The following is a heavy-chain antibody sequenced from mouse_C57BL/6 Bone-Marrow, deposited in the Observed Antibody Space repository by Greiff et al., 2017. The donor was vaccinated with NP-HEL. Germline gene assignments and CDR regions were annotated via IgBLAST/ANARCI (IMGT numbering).Heavy chain of an antibody. V-gene: IGHV1-76*01. CDR2: IYPGSGNT. CDR3: ARRDYDYDKNYFDY. D-gene: IGHD2-4*01. CDR1: GYTFTDYY. Sequence: QVQLQQSGAELVRPGASVTLSCKASGYTFTDYYINWVKQRPGQGLEWIARIYPGSGNTYYNEQFTGKATLTAEKSSSTAYMQLSSLTYEDSAVYVCARRDYDYDKNYFDYWGQGTTLTVSS. J-gene: IGHJ2*01.